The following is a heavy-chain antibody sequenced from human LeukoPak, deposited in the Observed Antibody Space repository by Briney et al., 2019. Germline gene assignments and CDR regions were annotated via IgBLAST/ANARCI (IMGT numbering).Heavy chain of an antibody. CDR2: IDPSDSYT. J-gene: IGHJ5*02. CDR3: ARLIGGYDFWSGYYTWFDP. CDR1: GYSFTSYW. D-gene: IGHD3-3*01. V-gene: IGHV5-10-1*01. Sequence: GESLKISCKGSGYSFTSYWISWVRQMPGKGLEWMGRIDPSDSYTNYSPSFQGHVTISADKPISTAYLQWSSLKASDTAMYYCARLIGGYDFWSGYYTWFDPWGQGTLVTVSS.